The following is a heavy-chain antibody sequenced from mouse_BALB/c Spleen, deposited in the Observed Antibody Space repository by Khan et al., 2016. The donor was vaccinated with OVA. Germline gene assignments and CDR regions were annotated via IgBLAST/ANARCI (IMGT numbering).Heavy chain of an antibody. D-gene: IGHD1-1*01. Sequence: VQLKESGPGLVKPSQSLSLTCTVTGYSITSDYAWNWIRQFPGNKLEWMGYISYSGSTSYNPSLKSRISITRDTSKNQFFLQLNSVTTEDTATXYCARPYYGSSYGAMDYWGQGTSVTVSS. J-gene: IGHJ4*01. CDR2: ISYSGST. CDR3: ARPYYGSSYGAMDY. CDR1: GYSITSDYA. V-gene: IGHV3-2*02.